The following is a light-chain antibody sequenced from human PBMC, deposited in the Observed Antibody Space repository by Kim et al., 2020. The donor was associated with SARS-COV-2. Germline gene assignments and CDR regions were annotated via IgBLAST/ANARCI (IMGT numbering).Light chain of an antibody. J-gene: IGKJ2*01. CDR1: QDISDY. CDR2: DAS. CDR3: QQYGDLPYT. V-gene: IGKV1-33*01. Sequence: SASVGDTVTITCQASQDISDYLNWYQQKPGKAPKLLIYDASNLETGVPSRFSGSGSGTNLILTISSLQPEDIATYYCQQYGDLPYTFGQGTTLEIK.